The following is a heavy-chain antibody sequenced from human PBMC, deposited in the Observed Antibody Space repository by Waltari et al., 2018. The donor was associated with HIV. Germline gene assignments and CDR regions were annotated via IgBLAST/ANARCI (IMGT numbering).Heavy chain of an antibody. CDR2: IYGSGGRA. CDR3: AKGRLTTTSFDY. J-gene: IGHJ4*02. D-gene: IGHD4-17*01. CDR1: GFTFTSFA. V-gene: IGHV3-23*01. Sequence: VQLLESGGDLVQPGGSLRLPGAGSGFTFTSFAMAWVRQAPGKGPEWVSGIYGSGGRAYYSDSVRGRFTISRDDSKNTLYLQMNSLRTEDAAVYYCAKGRLTTTSFDYWGQGTLVTVSS.